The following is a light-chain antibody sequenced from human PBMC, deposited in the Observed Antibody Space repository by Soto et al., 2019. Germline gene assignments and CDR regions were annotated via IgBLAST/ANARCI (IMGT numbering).Light chain of an antibody. CDR2: EVN. CDR1: NGDVGSYDL. J-gene: IGLJ2*01. V-gene: IGLV2-23*02. Sequence: QSALTQPASVSGSPGQSITISCTGTNGDVGSYDLVSWYQQYPGKAPKLIIYEVNKRPSGVSSRFSGAKSGNTASLTISGLQTEDEADYDCCSYAGGNTLIFGGGTQLTVL. CDR3: CSYAGGNTLI.